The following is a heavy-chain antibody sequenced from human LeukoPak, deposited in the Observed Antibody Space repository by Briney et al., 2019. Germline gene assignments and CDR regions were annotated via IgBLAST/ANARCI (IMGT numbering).Heavy chain of an antibody. CDR1: GFTFSSYA. J-gene: IGHJ4*02. CDR2: ISGRGGST. V-gene: IGHV3-23*01. D-gene: IGHD6-19*01. CDR3: AKDQAGYSSGRFGY. Sequence: GGSLRLSCAASGFTFSSYAMSWVRQAPGKGLEWVSGISGRGGSTYYADSVTGRFTISRDNSKNTLYLQMTSLRAEDTAIYYCAKDQAGYSSGRFGYWGQGTLVIVSS.